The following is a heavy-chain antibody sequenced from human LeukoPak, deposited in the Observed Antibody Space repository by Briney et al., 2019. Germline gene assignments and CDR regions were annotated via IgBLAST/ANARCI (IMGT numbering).Heavy chain of an antibody. Sequence: HPGGSLRLSCAASGFTFSSYWMSWVRQAPGKGLEWVANIKQDGSEKYYVDSVKGRFTISRDNAKNSLYLQMNSLRAEDTAVYYCARTLPFTVATDGMDVWGQGTTVTVSS. CDR1: GFTFSSYW. D-gene: IGHD5-12*01. V-gene: IGHV3-7*01. J-gene: IGHJ6*02. CDR2: IKQDGSEK. CDR3: ARTLPFTVATDGMDV.